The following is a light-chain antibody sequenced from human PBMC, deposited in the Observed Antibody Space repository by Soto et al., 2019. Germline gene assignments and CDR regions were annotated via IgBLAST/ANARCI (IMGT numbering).Light chain of an antibody. J-gene: IGKJ4*01. CDR1: QSVSTNY. Sequence: EILLTQYPATLSLSPGERATLSWRASQSVSTNYLAWYQQKPGLAPRLLIYDASSRATGISDRLSGSGSGTEFTLTISRMEPEDSAVYYCQQYGSSPSFGGGTKVDIK. CDR2: DAS. V-gene: IGKV3D-20*01. CDR3: QQYGSSPS.